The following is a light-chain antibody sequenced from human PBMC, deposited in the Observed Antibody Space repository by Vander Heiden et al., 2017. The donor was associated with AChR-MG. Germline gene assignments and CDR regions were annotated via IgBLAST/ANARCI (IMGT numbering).Light chain of an antibody. CDR3: QSSDNGLSVVV. V-gene: IGLV1-40*01. CDR2: GNI. Sequence: QSVLTQPPSASGAPGQRVTISCTGSGFNFGANFDVHWYQQLPGEAPRLLMFGNINRPSGVPDRFSASKSGTSASLAITGLQTEDEADYYCQSSDNGLSVVVFGGGTKLTGL. J-gene: IGLJ2*01. CDR1: GFNFGANFD.